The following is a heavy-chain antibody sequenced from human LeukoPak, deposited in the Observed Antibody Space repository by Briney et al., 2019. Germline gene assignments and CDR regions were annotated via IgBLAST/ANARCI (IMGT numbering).Heavy chain of an antibody. CDR2: IYYSGST. D-gene: IGHD6-19*01. CDR3: ARGSGYNWFDP. CDR1: GGSISSSSYY. J-gene: IGHJ5*02. Sequence: SETLSLTCTVSGGSISSSSYYWGWIRQPPGTGLEWIGSIYYSGSTYYNPSLKSRVTISVDTSKNQFSLKLRSVTAADTAVYYCARGSGYNWFDPWGQGTLVTVSS. V-gene: IGHV4-39*01.